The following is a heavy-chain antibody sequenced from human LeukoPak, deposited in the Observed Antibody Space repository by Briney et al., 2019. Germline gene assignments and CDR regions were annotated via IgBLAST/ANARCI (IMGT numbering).Heavy chain of an antibody. J-gene: IGHJ4*02. V-gene: IGHV1-24*01. D-gene: IGHD5-18*01. CDR2: FDPEDGET. CDR3: ATGPGYSYGDFDY. Sequence: ASVKVSCKVSGYTLTELSMHWVRQAPGKGLEWMGGFDPEDGETIYAQKFQGRVTMTKDTSTDTAYMELSSLRSEDTAVYYCATGPGYSYGDFDYWGQGTLVTVSS. CDR1: GYTLTELS.